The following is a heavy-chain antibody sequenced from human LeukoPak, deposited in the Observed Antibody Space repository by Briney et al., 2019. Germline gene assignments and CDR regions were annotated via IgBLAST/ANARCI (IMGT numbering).Heavy chain of an antibody. CDR3: AREGGGVLLWFGELYFDL. CDR2: ISSSSSYI. J-gene: IGHJ2*01. CDR1: GFTFSNYS. V-gene: IGHV3-21*01. Sequence: GSLRLSCAASGFTFSNYSMNWVRQAPGKGLEWVSSISSSSSYIYYADSVKGRFTISRDNAKNSLYLQMNSLRAEDTAVYYCAREGGGVLLWFGELYFDLWGRGTLVTVSS. D-gene: IGHD3-10*01.